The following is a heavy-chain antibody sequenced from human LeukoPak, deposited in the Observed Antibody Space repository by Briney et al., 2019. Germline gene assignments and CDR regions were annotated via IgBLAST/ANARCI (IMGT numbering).Heavy chain of an antibody. CDR1: GFTFSSYE. CDR3: ASPIIAVAGTSAFDI. D-gene: IGHD6-19*01. J-gene: IGHJ3*02. CDR2: ISSSSSYI. V-gene: IGHV3-21*01. Sequence: PGGSLRLSCAASGFTFSSYEMNWVRQAPGKGLEWVSSISSSSSYIYYADSVKGRFTISRDNAKNSLYLQMNSLRAEDTAVYYCASPIIAVAGTSAFDIWGQGTMVTVSS.